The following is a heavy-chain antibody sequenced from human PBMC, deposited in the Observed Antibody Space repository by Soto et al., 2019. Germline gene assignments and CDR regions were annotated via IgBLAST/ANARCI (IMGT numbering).Heavy chain of an antibody. CDR2: INACNGNT. V-gene: IGHV1-18*01. D-gene: IGHD3-10*01. CDR3: ASCITLVRGVRSNSIDV. J-gene: IGHJ6*04. Sequence: ASVKVSCKASGYTFTSYGISWVRQAPGQGLEWMGWINACNGNTKYAQNIQGRVTISTDTSASTVYMELSSLTSEDTAVYYCASCITLVRGVRSNSIDVWGKGTTVTVSS. CDR1: GYTFTSYG.